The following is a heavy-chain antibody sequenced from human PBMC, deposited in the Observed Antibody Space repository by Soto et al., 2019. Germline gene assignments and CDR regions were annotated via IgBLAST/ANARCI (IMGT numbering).Heavy chain of an antibody. CDR1: GGTFSSYA. CDR2: IIPIFGTA. V-gene: IGHV1-69*01. CDR3: ARDRITIFGVVIRGFYYYGMDV. Sequence: VKVSCKASGGTFSSYAISWVRQAPGQGLEWMGGIIPIFGTANYAQKFQGRVTITADESTSTAYMELSSLRSEDTAVYYCARDRITIFGVVIRGFYYYGMDVWGQGTTVTVSS. J-gene: IGHJ6*02. D-gene: IGHD3-3*01.